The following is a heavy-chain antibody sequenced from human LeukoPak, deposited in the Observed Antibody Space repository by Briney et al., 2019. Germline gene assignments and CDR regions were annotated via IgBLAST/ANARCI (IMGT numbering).Heavy chain of an antibody. CDR3: AREFVSLRTKRNYDILTGYPNRDYYYGMDV. D-gene: IGHD3-9*01. V-gene: IGHV3-30*14. CDR1: GFTFSSYA. J-gene: IGHJ6*02. Sequence: LTGGSLRLSCAASGFTFSSYAMHWVRQAPGKGLEWVAVISYDGSNKYYADSVKGRFTISRDNSKNTLYLQMNSLRAEDTAVYYCAREFVSLRTKRNYDILTGYPNRDYYYGMDVWGQGTTVTVSS. CDR2: ISYDGSNK.